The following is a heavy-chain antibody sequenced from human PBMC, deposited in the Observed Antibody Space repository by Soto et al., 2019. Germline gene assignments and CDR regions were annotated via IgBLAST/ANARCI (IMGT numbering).Heavy chain of an antibody. D-gene: IGHD6-19*01. CDR2: ISGSGGST. CDR3: AKGYSSGWYYFDY. V-gene: IGHV3-23*01. J-gene: IGHJ4*02. CDR1: GFTFSSYA. Sequence: EVQLLESGGGLVQPGGSLRLSCAASGFTFSSYAMSWVRQAPGKGLEWVSIISGSGGSTYYADSVKGRFTISRDKFKNTLYVQMNSLRAEDTAVYYCAKGYSSGWYYFDYWGQGTLVTVSS.